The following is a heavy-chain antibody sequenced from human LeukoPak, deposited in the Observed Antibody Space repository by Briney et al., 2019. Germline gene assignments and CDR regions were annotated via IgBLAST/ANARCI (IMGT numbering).Heavy chain of an antibody. D-gene: IGHD4-17*01. CDR1: GYTFTGYY. V-gene: IGHV1-2*02. Sequence: ASVNVSCKASGYTFTGYYMHWVRQAPGQGLEWMGWINPNSGGTNYAQKFQGRVTMTRDTSISTAYMELSRLRSDDTAVYYCARENYGDYVLDYWGQGTLVTVSS. CDR2: INPNSGGT. CDR3: ARENYGDYVLDY. J-gene: IGHJ4*02.